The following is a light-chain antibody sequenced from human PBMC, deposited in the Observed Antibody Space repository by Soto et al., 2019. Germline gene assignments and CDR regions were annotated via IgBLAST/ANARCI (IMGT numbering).Light chain of an antibody. CDR2: DTS. J-gene: IGKJ1*01. V-gene: IGKV1-5*01. CDR3: HQYKSYTWT. Sequence: DIQMTQSPSTLSASVGDRVTISCRASQSVSDWLAWYQQKPGNPPKVLINDTSRLESAVPSRFSASGSGTEFTLTISGLQPDDFATYYCHQYKSYTWTFGQGTKVDIK. CDR1: QSVSDW.